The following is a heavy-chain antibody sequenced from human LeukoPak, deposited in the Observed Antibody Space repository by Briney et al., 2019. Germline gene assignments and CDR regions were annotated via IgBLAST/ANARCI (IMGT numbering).Heavy chain of an antibody. Sequence: GGSLRLSCAASGFTFSSYSMNWVRQAPGRGLEWVSSTSSSSSYIYYADSVKGRFTISRDNAKNSLYLQMNSLRAEDTAVYYCARVRGSNIFDYWGQGTLVTVSS. CDR1: GFTFSSYS. CDR2: TSSSSSYI. D-gene: IGHD2/OR15-2a*01. J-gene: IGHJ4*02. V-gene: IGHV3-21*01. CDR3: ARVRGSNIFDY.